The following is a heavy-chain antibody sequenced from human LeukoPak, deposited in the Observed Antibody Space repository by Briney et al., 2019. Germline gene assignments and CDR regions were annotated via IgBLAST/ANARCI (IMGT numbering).Heavy chain of an antibody. D-gene: IGHD4-11*01. Sequence: VASVKVSCKASGGTFSSYAISWVRQAPGQGLEWMGGIIPIFGTANYAQKFQGRDTITADESTSTAYMELSSLRSEDTAVYYCAWTTLLGYWGQGTLVTVSS. V-gene: IGHV1-69*13. J-gene: IGHJ4*02. CDR1: GGTFSSYA. CDR3: AWTTLLGY. CDR2: IIPIFGTA.